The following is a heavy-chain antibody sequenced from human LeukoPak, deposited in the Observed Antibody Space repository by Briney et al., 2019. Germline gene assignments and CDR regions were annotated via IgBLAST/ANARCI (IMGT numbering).Heavy chain of an antibody. V-gene: IGHV3-15*01. D-gene: IGHD6-19*01. J-gene: IGHJ4*02. CDR2: IKTKTDGETT. CDR3: TTTYAPGVAVAGTDY. Sequence: GGSLRLSCAASGFTFNNAWMSWVPQAPGKGLEWVGRIKTKTDGETTDYAAPVKGRFTISRDDSKNTLSLQMNSLKTEDTAVYYCTTTYAPGVAVAGTDYWGQGTLVTVSS. CDR1: GFTFNNAW.